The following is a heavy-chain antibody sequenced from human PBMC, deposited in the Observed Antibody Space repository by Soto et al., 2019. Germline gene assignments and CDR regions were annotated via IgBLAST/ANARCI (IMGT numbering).Heavy chain of an antibody. CDR3: ARVPFNTSWHYQFFGS. J-gene: IGHJ4*02. CDR1: GYSFTKYA. CDR2: ISTYNGDT. D-gene: IGHD3-22*01. V-gene: IGHV1-18*01. Sequence: QVQLVQSGTEVKKPGASVKVSCKASGYSFTKYAISWVRQAPGQGLEWMGWISTYNGDTMYAQKFQGRVTLTTETSETTVYMKLRSLKSDVTGVYYCARVPFNTSWHYQFFGSWGQGTLVTVSS.